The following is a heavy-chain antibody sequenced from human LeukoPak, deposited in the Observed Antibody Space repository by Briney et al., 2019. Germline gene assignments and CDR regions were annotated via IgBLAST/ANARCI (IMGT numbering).Heavy chain of an antibody. V-gene: IGHV3-33*01. CDR2: IWYDGSNK. Sequence: GGSLRLSCAASGFTFSSYGMHWVRQAPGKGLEWVAVIWYDGSNKYYADSVKGRFTISRDNAKNSLYLQMNSLRAEDTAVYYCARDLAFEGVYYYDSSGPSDYWGQGTLVTVSS. CDR3: ARDLAFEGVYYYDSSGPSDY. D-gene: IGHD3-22*01. CDR1: GFTFSSYG. J-gene: IGHJ4*02.